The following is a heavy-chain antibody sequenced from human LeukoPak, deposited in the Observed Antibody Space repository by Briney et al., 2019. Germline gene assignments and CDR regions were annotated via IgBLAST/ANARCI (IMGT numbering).Heavy chain of an antibody. D-gene: IGHD3-22*01. CDR2: IYDFGNT. CDR1: NGSMISGGSY. CDR3: ARGSGYFDSRGPVSWSAG. J-gene: IGHJ1*01. Sequence: PSGTLSLTCTVSNGSMISGGSYWSWIRQHPGKGLEWLGYIYDFGNTYYNPSLKSRVIISVDTSNNQFSLKMSSVTAADTAVYYCARGSGYFDSRGPVSWSAGWGQGTLVSAS. V-gene: IGHV4-31*03.